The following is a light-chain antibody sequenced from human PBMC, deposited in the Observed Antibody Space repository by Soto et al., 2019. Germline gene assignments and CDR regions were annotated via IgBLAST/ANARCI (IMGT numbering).Light chain of an antibody. CDR3: YSTDSTGTQRV. J-gene: IGLJ2*01. CDR2: EDT. V-gene: IGLV3-10*01. Sequence: SYELTQSPSLSVSPGQEAEITCSGDALPKKCAYWYRQKSGQAPVLVIYEDTKRPSRIPERFSGSSSGTVATLTVSGAQVDDEGDYYCYSTDSTGTQRVFGGGTKVTVL. CDR1: ALPKKC.